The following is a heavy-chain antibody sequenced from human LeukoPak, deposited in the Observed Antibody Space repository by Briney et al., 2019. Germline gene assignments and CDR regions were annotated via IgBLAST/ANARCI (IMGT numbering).Heavy chain of an antibody. D-gene: IGHD2-21*02. CDR2: IIPIFGTA. V-gene: IGHV1-69*13. Sequence: SVKVSCKASGGTFSSYAISWVRQAPGQGLEWMGGIIPIFGTANYAQKFQGRVTITADESTSTAYMELSSLRSEDTAVYYCARPPAYCGGDCYSGYFQHWGQGTLVTVSS. CDR3: ARPPAYCGGDCYSGYFQH. J-gene: IGHJ1*01. CDR1: GGTFSSYA.